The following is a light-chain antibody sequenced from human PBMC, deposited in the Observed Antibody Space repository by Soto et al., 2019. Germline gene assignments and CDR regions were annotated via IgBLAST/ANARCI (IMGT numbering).Light chain of an antibody. CDR2: DVS. J-gene: IGLJ2*01. V-gene: IGLV2-11*01. CDR3: CSYAGSYPVG. Sequence: QSVLTQPRSVSGSPGQSVTISCTGTSSDVGGYNYVSWYQQHPGKAPKLMIYDVSKRPSGVPDRFSGSKSGNTASLTISGLQAEDESDYYCCSYAGSYPVGFGGGTKVTVL. CDR1: SSDVGGYNY.